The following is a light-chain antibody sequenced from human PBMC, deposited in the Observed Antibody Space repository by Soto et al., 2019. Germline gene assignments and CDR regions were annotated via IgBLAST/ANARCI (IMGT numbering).Light chain of an antibody. CDR1: QSISNW. V-gene: IGKV1-5*03. J-gene: IGKJ1*01. CDR2: KAS. Sequence: DIQMTQSPSTLSASVGDRVTITCRASQSISNWLAWYQQKPGKAPNLLIYKASSLQSGVPSRFSGSGSGTKFTLTISSLQPDDFATYYCQQYNSYRTFGQGTKVESK. CDR3: QQYNSYRT.